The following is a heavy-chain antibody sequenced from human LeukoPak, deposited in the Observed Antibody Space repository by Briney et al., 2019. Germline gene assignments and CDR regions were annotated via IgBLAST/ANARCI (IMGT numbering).Heavy chain of an antibody. V-gene: IGHV3-48*03. CDR1: GFTFSSYE. J-gene: IGHJ6*02. CDR3: AREGTVLRFLEWSPYYYYGMDV. Sequence: GGSLRLSCAASGFTFSSYEMNWVRQAPGKGLEWVSYISSSGSTIYYADSVKGRSTISRDNAKNSLYLQMNSLRAEDTAVYYCAREGTVLRFLEWSPYYYYGMDVWGQGTTVTVSS. D-gene: IGHD3-3*01. CDR2: ISSSGSTI.